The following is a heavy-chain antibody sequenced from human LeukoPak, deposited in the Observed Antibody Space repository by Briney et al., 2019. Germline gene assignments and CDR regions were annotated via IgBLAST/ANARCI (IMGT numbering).Heavy chain of an antibody. J-gene: IGHJ4*02. CDR1: GVSFDDYY. V-gene: IGHV4-34*01. Sequence: SETLSLTCAVSGVSFDDYYWSWVRQTPGKGLEWIGEINHSGYTNDSPSLKSRVTLSIDTSRKQFSLNLRSVTVADAGIYYCTRMTTGHDYWGQGTLVSVSA. CDR3: TRMTTGHDY. D-gene: IGHD4-17*01. CDR2: INHSGYT.